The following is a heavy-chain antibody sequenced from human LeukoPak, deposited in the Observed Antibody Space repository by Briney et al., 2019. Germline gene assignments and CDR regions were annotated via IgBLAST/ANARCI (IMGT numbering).Heavy chain of an antibody. CDR2: INHSGST. V-gene: IGHV4-34*01. D-gene: IGHD3-22*01. CDR1: GGSFSGYY. CDR3: ASSHYDSSGLFDI. Sequence: PSETLSLTCAVYGGSFSGYYWSWIRQPPGKGLEWIGEINHSGSTNYNPSLKSRVTISVDTSKNQFSLKLGSVTAADTAVYYCASSHYDSSGLFDIWGQGTMVTVSS. J-gene: IGHJ3*02.